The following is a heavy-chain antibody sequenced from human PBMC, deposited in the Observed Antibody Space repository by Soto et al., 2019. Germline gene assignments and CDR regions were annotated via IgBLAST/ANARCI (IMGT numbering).Heavy chain of an antibody. J-gene: IGHJ6*02. D-gene: IGHD6-13*01. Sequence: QMQLVQSGPEVKKPGTSVKVSCKASGLTFTSSAVQWVRQARGQRLEWIGWIVVGSGNTNYTQKFQERVTITRNMSTSTPYMELSRRRSEDTAVYYCDAGYRSRLGWDYYYGMDVWGQGTTVNVSS. CDR3: DAGYRSRLGWDYYYGMDV. V-gene: IGHV1-58*01. CDR1: GLTFTSSA. CDR2: IVVGSGNT.